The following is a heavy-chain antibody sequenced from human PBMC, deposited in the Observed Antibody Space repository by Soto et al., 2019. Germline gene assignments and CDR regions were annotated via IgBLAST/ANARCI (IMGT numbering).Heavy chain of an antibody. CDR1: GFNFSSYG. Sequence: HVQLVESGGGVVQPGRSLRLSCAVSGFNFSSYGMHWVRQAPGKGLEWVAVISYDGSHKASADSVKGRFAISRDNSKNTLFLQMNSLGVEDTAVYYCAKALVKTSSWPADWGQGTLVTVSS. CDR2: ISYDGSHK. V-gene: IGHV3-30*18. CDR3: AKALVKTSSWPAD. D-gene: IGHD2-2*01. J-gene: IGHJ4*02.